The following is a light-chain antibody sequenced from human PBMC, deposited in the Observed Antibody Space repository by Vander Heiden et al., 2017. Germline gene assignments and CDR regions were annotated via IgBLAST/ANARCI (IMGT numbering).Light chain of an antibody. Sequence: QSALTQPASVSGSPGPSIPISCTGTSSDVGGYNYVSWYQQHPGKAPKLMIYDVSNRPAGVSNRFSGSKSGNTASLTISGLQAEDEADYYGSSYTSSSTRVFGGGTKLTVL. CDR3: SSYTSSSTRV. CDR1: SSDVGGYNY. CDR2: DVS. J-gene: IGLJ3*02. V-gene: IGLV2-14*01.